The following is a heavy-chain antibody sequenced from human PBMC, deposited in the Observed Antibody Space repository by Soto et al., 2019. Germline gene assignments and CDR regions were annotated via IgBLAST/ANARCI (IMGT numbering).Heavy chain of an antibody. CDR1: GGSISSSSYY. J-gene: IGHJ6*02. V-gene: IGHV4-39*01. D-gene: IGHD6-6*01. CDR3: ARREVEYSSSTHNYYYYGMDV. Sequence: PSETLSLTCTVSGGSISSSSYYWGWIRQPPGKGLEWIGSIYYSGSTYYNPSLKSRVTISVDTSKNQFSLKLSSVTAADTAVYYCARREVEYSSSTHNYYYYGMDVWGQGTTVTVSS. CDR2: IYYSGST.